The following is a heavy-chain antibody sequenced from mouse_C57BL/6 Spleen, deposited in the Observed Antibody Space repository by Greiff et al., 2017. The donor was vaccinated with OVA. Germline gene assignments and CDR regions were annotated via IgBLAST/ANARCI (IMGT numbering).Heavy chain of an antibody. J-gene: IGHJ2*01. CDR3: ARNPSWDSYFDY. Sequence: VQLQQSGPELVKPGASVKISCKASGYAFSSSWMNWVKQRPGKGLEWIGRIYPGDGDTNYNGKFKGKATLTADKSSSTAYMQLSSLTSEDSAVYFCARNPSWDSYFDYWGQGTTLTVSS. D-gene: IGHD4-1*01. CDR2: IYPGDGDT. CDR1: GYAFSSSW. V-gene: IGHV1-82*01.